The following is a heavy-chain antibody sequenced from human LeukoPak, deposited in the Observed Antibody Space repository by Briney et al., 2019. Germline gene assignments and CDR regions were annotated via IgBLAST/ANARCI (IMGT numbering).Heavy chain of an antibody. Sequence: PGGSLRLSCAASGCIFNKHAMSWVRQAPGKGLEWVSGLSGSGGSTDYADSVKGRFTVSRDNSKNTLFLQMNSLRAEDTAIYYCAKERDYGPADYWGQGTLVTVSS. CDR1: GCIFNKHA. CDR2: LSGSGGST. D-gene: IGHD4/OR15-4a*01. J-gene: IGHJ4*02. CDR3: AKERDYGPADY. V-gene: IGHV3-23*01.